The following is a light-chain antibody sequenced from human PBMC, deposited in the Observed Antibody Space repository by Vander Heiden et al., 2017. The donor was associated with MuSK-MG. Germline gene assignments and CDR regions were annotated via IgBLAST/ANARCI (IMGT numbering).Light chain of an antibody. Sequence: EIVLTQSPGTLSLSPGERATLSCRASQSVSSSYLAWYQQKPCQAPRLLIYGASSRATGIPDRFSGSGSGTDFTLTISRLEPEDFAVYYCHQYCSSLLTFGGGTKVEIK. CDR1: QSVSSSY. CDR3: HQYCSSLLT. J-gene: IGKJ4*01. CDR2: GAS. V-gene: IGKV3-20*01.